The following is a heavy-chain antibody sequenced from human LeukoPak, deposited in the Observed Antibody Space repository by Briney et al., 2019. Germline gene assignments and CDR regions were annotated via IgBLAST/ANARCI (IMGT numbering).Heavy chain of an antibody. V-gene: IGHV3-23*01. CDR2: ISDSGTT. J-gene: IGHJ4*02. CDR3: AKGTKRWLQGFHY. D-gene: IGHD5-24*01. Sequence: PGGSLRLSCAASGFTFSSYAMSWVRQAPGEGLEWVSGISDSGTTFYADSVRGRFTISRDSSKNTLYLQMNSLRAEDTAVYYCAKGTKRWLQGFHYWGQGTLVTVSS. CDR1: GFTFSSYA.